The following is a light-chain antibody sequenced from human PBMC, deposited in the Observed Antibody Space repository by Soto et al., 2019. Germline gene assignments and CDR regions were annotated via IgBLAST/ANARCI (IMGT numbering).Light chain of an antibody. Sequence: QAVVTQEPSLTVSPGGTVTLTCAYSTGAVTSGYYANWFQQKPGQAPRSLIYSTTNKYSWTPARFSGSLLGGKAVLTLSGVQPDDESDYYCLLWSGGSWVFGGGTKLTVL. CDR3: LLWSGGSWV. CDR2: STT. CDR1: TGAVTSGYY. V-gene: IGLV7-43*01. J-gene: IGLJ3*02.